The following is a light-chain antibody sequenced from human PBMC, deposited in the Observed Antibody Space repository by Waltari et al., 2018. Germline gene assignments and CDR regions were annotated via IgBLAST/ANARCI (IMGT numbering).Light chain of an antibody. CDR3: QTWGTGIRV. CDR2: LNSDGSL. CDR1: SGYSNYG. V-gene: IGLV4-69*01. Sequence: QLVLTQSPSASASLGASVKLTCTLSSGYSNYGIAWHQQQPEKGPRFLMKLNSDGSLSKGDDIPDRFSGSRSGAQGYLTISSLQSEDEADYYCQTWGTGIRVFGGGTKLTVL. J-gene: IGLJ2*01.